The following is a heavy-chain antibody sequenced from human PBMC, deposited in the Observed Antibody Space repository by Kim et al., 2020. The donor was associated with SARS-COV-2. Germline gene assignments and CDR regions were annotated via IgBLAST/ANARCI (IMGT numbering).Heavy chain of an antibody. J-gene: IGHJ4*02. CDR2: IIWDGVTI. D-gene: IGHD1-26*01. Sequence: GGSLRLSCAVSGFIFEDYGMNWVRQAPGKGLEWVSGIIWDGVTIGYADSVKGRFTIPRDNAKNRLYLQMNSLRADDTALYYCARESSPSGSYRYYFDYWGQGTLVTVSS. V-gene: IGHV3-20*04. CDR1: GFIFEDYG. CDR3: ARESSPSGSYRYYFDY.